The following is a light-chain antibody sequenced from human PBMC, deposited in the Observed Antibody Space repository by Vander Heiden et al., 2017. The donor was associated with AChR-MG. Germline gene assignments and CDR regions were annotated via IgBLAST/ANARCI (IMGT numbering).Light chain of an antibody. J-gene: IGKJ4*01. CDR1: QGISNH. Sequence: DIQMTQSPSSLSASVGDKVTIICRASQGISNHLAWYQQKPGRVPKLLIYAASTLQSGVPSRFSGSGSGTDFTLTISSLQPEDVATYYCQKYNSVPLTFGGGTKVEIK. CDR2: AAS. CDR3: QKYNSVPLT. V-gene: IGKV1-27*01.